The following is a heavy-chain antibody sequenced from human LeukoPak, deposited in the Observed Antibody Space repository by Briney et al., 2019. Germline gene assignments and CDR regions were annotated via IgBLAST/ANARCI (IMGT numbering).Heavy chain of an antibody. J-gene: IGHJ4*02. Sequence: GGSLRLSCAASGFTVSSNYMSWVRQAPGKGLEWVSVIYSGGSTYYADSVKGRFTISRDNAKNSLYLQMNSLRAEDTAVYYCARVGITMIVVVDWGQGTLVTVSS. CDR3: ARVGITMIVVVD. CDR1: GFTVSSNY. CDR2: IYSGGST. D-gene: IGHD3-22*01. V-gene: IGHV3-66*01.